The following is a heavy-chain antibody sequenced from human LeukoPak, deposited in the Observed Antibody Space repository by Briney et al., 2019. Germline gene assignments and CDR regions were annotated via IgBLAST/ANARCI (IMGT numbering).Heavy chain of an antibody. CDR1: GGSISSYY. J-gene: IGHJ4*02. CDR2: IYYSGST. D-gene: IGHD3-9*01. V-gene: IGHV4-59*01. CDR3: ARAGGYYDILTGYSLLLDY. Sequence: PSETLSLTCTVSGGSISSYYWSWIRQLPGKGLEWIGYIYYSGSTNYDPSLKSRVTISVDTSKNQFSLKLSSVTAADTAVYYCARAGGYYDILTGYSLLLDYWGQGTLVTVSS.